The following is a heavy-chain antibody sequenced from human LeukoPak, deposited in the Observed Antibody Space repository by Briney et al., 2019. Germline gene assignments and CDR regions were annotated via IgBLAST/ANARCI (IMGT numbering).Heavy chain of an antibody. V-gene: IGHV3-30*02. CDR2: IRYDGSNR. J-gene: IGHJ4*02. CDR3: ARDAIRGLINGPSDY. D-gene: IGHD3-10*01. Sequence: GGSLRLSCGASGFTFTNYGMHWVRQAPGKGLEWVALIRYDGSNRYYADSVEGRFTISRDNSKNTLYLQMNSLRAEDTAVYYCARDAIRGLINGPSDYWGQGTLVTVSS. CDR1: GFTFTNYG.